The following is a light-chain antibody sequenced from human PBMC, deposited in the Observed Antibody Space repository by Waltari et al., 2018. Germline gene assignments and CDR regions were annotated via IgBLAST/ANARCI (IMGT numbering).Light chain of an antibody. CDR1: RSVLYSGNRKNY. Sequence: DIVMTQSPDSLAVSLGERATISCKSSRSVLYSGNRKNYLAWYQQKPGQPPRLLIYWACARESGVPERFSGSGFGTDFTLTISSLQAEDGAGYYCQEYDELPLTFGGGSKVEIK. J-gene: IGKJ4*01. V-gene: IGKV4-1*01. CDR2: WAC. CDR3: QEYDELPLT.